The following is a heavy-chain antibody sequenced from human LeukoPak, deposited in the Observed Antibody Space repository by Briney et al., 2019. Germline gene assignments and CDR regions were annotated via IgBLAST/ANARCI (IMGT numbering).Heavy chain of an antibody. Sequence: GRSRRLSWSASAFDFGDYNMIWFRQAPGRGLEWVSFIGRSYNIDYADSVKGRCTISRDNAKASLYLQMNSLRGEDTAVYFCARGHSANDFRVYWGQGILVTVSS. CDR3: ARGHSANDFRVY. D-gene: IGHD3-3*01. CDR2: IGRSYNI. V-gene: IGHV3-69-1*01. J-gene: IGHJ4*02. CDR1: AFDFGDYN.